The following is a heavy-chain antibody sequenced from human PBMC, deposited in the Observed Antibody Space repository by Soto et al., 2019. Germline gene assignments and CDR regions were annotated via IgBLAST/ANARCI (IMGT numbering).Heavy chain of an antibody. Sequence: GGSLRLSCAASGFTFSSYSMNWVRQAPGKGLEWVSSISSSSYIYYADSVKGRFTISRDNAKNSLYLQMNSLRAEDTAVYYCARDVDTAMDDAFDIWGQGTMVTVSS. CDR2: ISSSSYI. CDR3: ARDVDTAMDDAFDI. CDR1: GFTFSSYS. J-gene: IGHJ3*02. V-gene: IGHV3-21*01. D-gene: IGHD5-18*01.